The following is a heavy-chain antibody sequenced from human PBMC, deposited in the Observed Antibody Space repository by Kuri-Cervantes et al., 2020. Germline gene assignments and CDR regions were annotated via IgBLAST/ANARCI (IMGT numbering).Heavy chain of an antibody. CDR3: ANRHDVVVDWYFDL. CDR1: GFSLSTSGVG. V-gene: IGHV2-5*02. D-gene: IGHD2-2*01. Sequence: SGPTLVKPTQTLTLTCTFSGFSLSTSGVGVGWIRQPPGKALEWLALIYWDDDKRYSPSLKSRLTITKDTSKNQVVLTMTNMDPVDTATYYCANRHDVVVDWYFDLWGRGTLVTVSS. J-gene: IGHJ2*01. CDR2: IYWDDDK.